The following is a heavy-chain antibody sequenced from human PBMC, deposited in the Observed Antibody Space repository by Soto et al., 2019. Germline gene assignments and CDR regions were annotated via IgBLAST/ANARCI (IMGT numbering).Heavy chain of an antibody. CDR2: ISAYNGNR. J-gene: IGHJ4*02. V-gene: IGHV1-18*01. Sequence: QVPLVQSGPEVKKPGASVTVSCKTSGYTPTNYDIGWVRQAPGQGLEWMGWISAYNGNRNSAQKLHRRLTMPTATSTKTAYLQLRSLRSDASGVYFGARGLNRRGTYYAFDSWGQGPPVTVSS. CDR3: ARGLNRRGTYYAFDS. D-gene: IGHD1-26*01. CDR1: GYTPTNYD.